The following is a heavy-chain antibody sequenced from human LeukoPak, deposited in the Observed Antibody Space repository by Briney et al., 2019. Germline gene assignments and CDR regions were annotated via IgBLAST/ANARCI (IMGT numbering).Heavy chain of an antibody. V-gene: IGHV1-18*01. Sequence: GASVKVSCKASGYTFTSYGISWVRQAPGQGLEWMGWINVGTGETLYAQKFRDRVTITTDTSTTTAYMELRSLRSDDTAVYYCDRYSYGVGSEYWGQGTLVTVSS. D-gene: IGHD5-18*01. CDR1: GYTFTSYG. CDR3: DRYSYGVGSEY. J-gene: IGHJ4*02. CDR2: INVGTGET.